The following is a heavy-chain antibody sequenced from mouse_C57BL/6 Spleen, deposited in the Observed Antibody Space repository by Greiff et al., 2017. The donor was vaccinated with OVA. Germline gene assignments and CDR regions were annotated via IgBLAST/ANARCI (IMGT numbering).Heavy chain of an antibody. CDR1: GYSITSGYY. CDR2: ISYDGSN. J-gene: IGHJ1*03. D-gene: IGHD1-1*01. V-gene: IGHV3-6*01. Sequence: EVQVVESGPGLVKPSQSLSLTCSVTGYSITSGYYWNWIRQFPGNKLEWMGYISYDGSNNYNPSLKKRISITRDTSKNQFFLKLNSVTTEDTATYYCASAASGSSDWYFDVWGTGTTVTVSS. CDR3: ASAASGSSDWYFDV.